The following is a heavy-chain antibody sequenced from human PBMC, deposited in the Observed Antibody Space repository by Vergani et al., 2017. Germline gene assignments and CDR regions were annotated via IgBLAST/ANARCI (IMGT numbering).Heavy chain of an antibody. CDR2: MYHSGST. CDR3: GRVADFYGLGSRLLDL. Sequence: QVRLQESGPGLVKPSETLSLTCSVSGGSMSGYYWSWIRQPPGKELGWIGYMYHSGSTNYNPSLETRVTISGDTSKNQFSLKLNSVTAADTAVYYVGRVADFYGLGSRLLDLWGQGILVTVSS. D-gene: IGHD3-10*01. J-gene: IGHJ5*02. CDR1: GGSMSGYY. V-gene: IGHV4-59*01.